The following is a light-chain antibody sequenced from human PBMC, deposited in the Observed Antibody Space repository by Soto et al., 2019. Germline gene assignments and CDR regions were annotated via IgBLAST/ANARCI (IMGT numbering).Light chain of an antibody. CDR3: SSYTSSSTLV. V-gene: IGLV2-14*01. J-gene: IGLJ1*01. Sequence: QAVVTQPASVSGSPGQSITIYCTGTSSDVGGYNYVSWYQQHPGKAPKLMIYEVSNRPSGVSNRFSGSKSGNTASLTISGLQAEDEADYYCSSYTSSSTLVFGTGTKLTVL. CDR2: EVS. CDR1: SSDVGGYNY.